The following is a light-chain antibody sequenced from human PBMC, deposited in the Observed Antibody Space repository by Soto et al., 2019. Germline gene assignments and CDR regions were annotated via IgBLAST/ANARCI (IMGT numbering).Light chain of an antibody. J-gene: IGKJ2*01. CDR3: QQFDDSPPAFT. V-gene: IGKV3-20*01. Sequence: ESVLTQSSGTLSLSPGERATLSCRASQTVSSKYLTWYQQKPGQAPRLLIYGASIRATGIPDRFSGSRSGADFTLTISKLEPEDFAVYYCQQFDDSPPAFTFGQGTKLEI. CDR1: QTVSSKY. CDR2: GAS.